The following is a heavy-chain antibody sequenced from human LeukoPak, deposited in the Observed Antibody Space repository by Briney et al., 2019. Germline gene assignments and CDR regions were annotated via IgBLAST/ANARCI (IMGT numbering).Heavy chain of an antibody. CDR2: IKQDGSEK. CDR1: GFTFSSYW. Sequence: GGSLRLSCAASGFTFSSYWMSWVRQAPGKGLEWVANIKQDGSEKYYVDSVKGRFTISRDIAKNTLYLQMNSLRAEDTGVYYCAKDHYWSIDYWGRGTLVTVSS. V-gene: IGHV3-7*01. D-gene: IGHD3-3*01. CDR3: AKDHYWSIDY. J-gene: IGHJ4*02.